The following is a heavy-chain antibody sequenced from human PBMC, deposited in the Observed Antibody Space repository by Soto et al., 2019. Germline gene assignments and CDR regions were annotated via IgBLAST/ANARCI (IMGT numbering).Heavy chain of an antibody. CDR2: IIPIFTTT. D-gene: IGHD6-13*01. Sequence: QVHLVQSGAEVKKPGSSVKVSCKAPGGTFSNHAINWVRQAPGQGLEWMGRIIPIFTTTNYAQKFQGRGSMTADESTTTAYMELSSLKNDDTAVYYCAREVAADGTFREDVFDIGGQGTLVTVSS. CDR1: GGTFSNHA. CDR3: AREVAADGTFREDVFDI. J-gene: IGHJ3*02. V-gene: IGHV1-69*12.